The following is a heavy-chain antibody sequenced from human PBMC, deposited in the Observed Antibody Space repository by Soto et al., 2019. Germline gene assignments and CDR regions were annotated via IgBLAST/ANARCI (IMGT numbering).Heavy chain of an antibody. D-gene: IGHD1-26*01. CDR2: IDPSDSYT. V-gene: IGHV5-10-1*01. J-gene: IGHJ6*01. CDR3: ASSGRPMGYYYYGMDV. CDR1: GHSFTSYW. Sequence: PGESLKISCKGSGHSFTSYWISWVRQMPGKGLEWMGRIDPSDSYTNYSPSFQGHVTISAAKSISTAYLQWSSLKASDTAMYYCASSGRPMGYYYYGMDVWGQGTTV.